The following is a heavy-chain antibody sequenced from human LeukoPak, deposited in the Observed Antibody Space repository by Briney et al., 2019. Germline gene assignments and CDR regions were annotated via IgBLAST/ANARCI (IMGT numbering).Heavy chain of an antibody. CDR2: INWSGGST. V-gene: IGHV3-20*04. J-gene: IGHJ4*02. D-gene: IGHD2-15*01. CDR3: ASVYCSGPSCCSDY. Sequence: GGSLRLSCAASGFNFDEYGMSWVRQVPGKGLEWVSGINWSGGSTGYADSVKGRFTISRDNAKNSLYLQMNSLRAEDTALYFCASVYCSGPSCCSDYWGQGTLVTVSS. CDR1: GFNFDEYG.